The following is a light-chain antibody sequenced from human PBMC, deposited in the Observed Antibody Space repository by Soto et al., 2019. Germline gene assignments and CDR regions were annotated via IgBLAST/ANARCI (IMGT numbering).Light chain of an antibody. J-gene: IGKJ4*01. CDR1: QGIGIW. V-gene: IGKV1-12*01. Sequence: DIQMTQSPSFVSASVGDRVTITCRASQGIGIWLAWYQQKPGKSPKLLISAASSLQSGVPSRFYATGSGTDFTLTIISPQPEDVATYYCQQANNFPLTFGGGTKVEIK. CDR3: QQANNFPLT. CDR2: AAS.